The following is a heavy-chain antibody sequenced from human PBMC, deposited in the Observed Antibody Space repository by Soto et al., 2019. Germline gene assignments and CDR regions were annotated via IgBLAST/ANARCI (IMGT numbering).Heavy chain of an antibody. CDR2: ISGSGFTT. V-gene: IGHV3-23*01. CDR1: GFTFSNYA. J-gene: IGHJ4*02. CDR3: AKRRAEVTGRHYFDY. Sequence: PGGSLRLSCAASGFTFSNYAMSWVRQAPGKGLEWVSVISGSGFTTYYADSVKGRFTISRDNSKSTLYLQMNSLRAEDTAVYYCAKRRAEVTGRHYFDYWGQGALVTVSS. D-gene: IGHD5-18*01.